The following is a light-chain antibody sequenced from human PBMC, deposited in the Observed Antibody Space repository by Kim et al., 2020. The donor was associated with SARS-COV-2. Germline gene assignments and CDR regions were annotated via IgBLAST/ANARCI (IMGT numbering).Light chain of an antibody. CDR1: NIGSKS. V-gene: IGLV3-21*04. Sequence: APGKAAGITCGGNNIGSKSVHWYQHRTGQATVLVLYYDGDRPSGIPERFSGSNSGNTATLTISRVEAGDEADYYCQVWDSSSDHVVFGGGTQLTVL. J-gene: IGLJ2*01. CDR2: YDG. CDR3: QVWDSSSDHVV.